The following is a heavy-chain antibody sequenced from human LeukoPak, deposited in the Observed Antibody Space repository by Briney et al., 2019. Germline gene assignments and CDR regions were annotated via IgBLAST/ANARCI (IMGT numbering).Heavy chain of an antibody. CDR2: IGTAGDT. Sequence: GGSLRLSCTASGFTLSSYAMHWVRQPAGKGLEWVSAIGTAGDTFYPGSVKGRFTISRENAKKSLFLQMNSLRAEDTAVYYCARQNTPHGNFDYWGQGTLVTVSS. CDR3: ARQNTPHGNFDY. D-gene: IGHD1-26*01. CDR1: GFTLSSYA. J-gene: IGHJ4*02. V-gene: IGHV3-13*01.